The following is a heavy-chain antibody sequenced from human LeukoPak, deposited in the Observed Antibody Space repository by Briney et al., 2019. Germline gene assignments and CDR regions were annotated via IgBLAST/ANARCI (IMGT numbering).Heavy chain of an antibody. J-gene: IGHJ4*02. Sequence: GGSLRLSCAASGFTFSSSGMLWVRQAPGKGLEGVAFISYDGSNRYYADSVKGRFTISRDNSKNTLYLQMNSLRAEDTAVYYCAKETRGSYSDYWGQGTLVTVSS. CDR1: GFTFSSSG. CDR2: ISYDGSNR. CDR3: AKETRGSYSDY. V-gene: IGHV3-30*02. D-gene: IGHD5-12*01.